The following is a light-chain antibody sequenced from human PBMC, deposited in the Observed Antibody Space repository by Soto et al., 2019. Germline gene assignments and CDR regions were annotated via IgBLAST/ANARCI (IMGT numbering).Light chain of an antibody. CDR3: YSYAGSFRLV. J-gene: IGLJ3*02. CDR2: DVS. Sequence: QSALTQPRSVSGSPGQSVTISCTGTSSDVGGYNFVSWYQQYPGNAPKVIIHDVSKRPSGVPDCFSGCKSGNTASLTISGLQAEDDAVYYCYSYAGSFRLVFGGGTKLTVL. CDR1: SSDVGGYNF. V-gene: IGLV2-11*01.